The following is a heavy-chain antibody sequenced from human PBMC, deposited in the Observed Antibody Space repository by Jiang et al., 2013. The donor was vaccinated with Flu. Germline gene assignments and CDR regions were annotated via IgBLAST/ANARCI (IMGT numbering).Heavy chain of an antibody. D-gene: IGHD4-17*01. V-gene: IGHV2-70*11. CDR2: IDWDDDK. CDR3: ARIWVGDYVDTYDY. J-gene: IGHJ4*02. CDR1: GFSLSTSGMC. Sequence: KPTQTLTLTCTFSGFSLSTSGMCVSWIRQPPGKALEWLARIDWDDDKYYSTSLKTRLTISKDTSKNQVVLTMTNMDPVDTATYYCARIWVGDYVDTYDYWGQGTLVTVSS.